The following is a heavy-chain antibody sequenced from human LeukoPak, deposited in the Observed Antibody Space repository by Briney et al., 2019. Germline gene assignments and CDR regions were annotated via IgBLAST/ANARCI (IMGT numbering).Heavy chain of an antibody. J-gene: IGHJ4*02. CDR1: GFTFSSYA. CDR2: ISGSGGST. CDR3: AKLRDSSSWSPSDF. V-gene: IGHV3-23*01. Sequence: GGSLRLSCAASGFTFSSYAMSWVRQAPGKGLEWVSAISGSGGSTYYADSVKGRFTISRDNSKNTLYLQMNSLRAEDTAVYYCAKLRDSSSWSPSDFWGQGTLVSVSS. D-gene: IGHD6-13*01.